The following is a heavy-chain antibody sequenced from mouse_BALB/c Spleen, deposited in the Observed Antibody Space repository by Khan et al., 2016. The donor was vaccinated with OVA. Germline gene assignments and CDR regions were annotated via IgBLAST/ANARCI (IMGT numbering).Heavy chain of an antibody. CDR1: GFNIKDYY. CDR2: IDPENGDT. D-gene: IGHD1-2*01. J-gene: IGHJ3*01. V-gene: IGHV14-4*02. CDR3: NTAELSIWFPS. Sequence: VQLQQSGAEFVRSGASVKLSCTTSGFNIKDYYMHWVKQRPKRGLEWIGWIDPENGDTEFAPKFQGKATMTADTSSNTAYLHLSSLTSEEHAVYYCNTAELSIWFPSRGQGTLVTVTT.